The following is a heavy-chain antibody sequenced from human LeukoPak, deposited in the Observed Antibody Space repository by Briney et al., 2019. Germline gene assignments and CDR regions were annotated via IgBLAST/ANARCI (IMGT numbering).Heavy chain of an antibody. D-gene: IGHD6-19*01. CDR3: ARAGNIAVAVLDY. Sequence: GGSLRLSCAASGFTCSSYEMNWVRQAPGKGLEWVSYISSSGSTIYYADSVKGRFTISRGNAKNSLYLQMNSLRAEDTAVYCCARAGNIAVAVLDYWGQGTLVTVSS. V-gene: IGHV3-48*03. J-gene: IGHJ4*02. CDR1: GFTCSSYE. CDR2: ISSSGSTI.